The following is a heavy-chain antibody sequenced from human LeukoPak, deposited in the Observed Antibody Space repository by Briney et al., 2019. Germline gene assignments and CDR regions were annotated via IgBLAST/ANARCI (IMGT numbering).Heavy chain of an antibody. V-gene: IGHV3-48*01. J-gene: IGHJ3*02. CDR2: ISSSSSTI. Sequence: GGSLRLSCAASGFTFSSYSMNWVRQAPGKGLEWVSYISSSSSTIYYADSVKGRFTISRDNSKNTLYLQMNSLRAEDTAVYYCARDVLAAGATGTFDIWGQGTMVTVSS. CDR1: GFTFSSYS. CDR3: ARDVLAAGATGTFDI. D-gene: IGHD1-14*01.